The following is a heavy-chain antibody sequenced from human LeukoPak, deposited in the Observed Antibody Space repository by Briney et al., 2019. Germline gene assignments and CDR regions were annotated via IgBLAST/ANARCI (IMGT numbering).Heavy chain of an antibody. CDR2: MNPNSGNT. V-gene: IGHV1-8*01. Sequence: ASVKVSCKASGYTFTSYDINWVRQATGQGLEWMGWMNPNSGNTGYAQKFQGRVTITADKSTSTAYMELSSLRSEDTAVYYCARDSLDIVVVPAANWGQGTLVTVSS. CDR3: ARDSLDIVVVPAAN. CDR1: GYTFTSYD. D-gene: IGHD2-2*01. J-gene: IGHJ4*02.